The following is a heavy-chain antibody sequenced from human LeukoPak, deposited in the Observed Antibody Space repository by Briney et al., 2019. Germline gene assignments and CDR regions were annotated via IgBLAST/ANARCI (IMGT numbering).Heavy chain of an antibody. CDR1: GYTFTSYG. CDR3: ARWDSSGYYYDY. Sequence: GASVKVSCKASGYTFTSYGISWVRQAPGQGLEWMGWISAYNGNTNYAQKFQGRVTMTRNASINTAYMELSSLRSEDTAVYYCARWDSSGYYYDYWGQGTLVTVSS. CDR2: ISAYNGNT. D-gene: IGHD3-22*01. V-gene: IGHV1-18*01. J-gene: IGHJ4*02.